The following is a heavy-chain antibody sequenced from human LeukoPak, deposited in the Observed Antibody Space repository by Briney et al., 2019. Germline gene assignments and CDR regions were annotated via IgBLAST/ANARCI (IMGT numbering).Heavy chain of an antibody. Sequence: SETLSLTCTVSGGSISSYYWSWIRQPPGKGLEWIGYIYYSGSTNYNPSLKSRVTISVDTSKNQFSLKLSSVTAADTAVYYCAREGGSLGLFDYWGQGTLVTVSS. V-gene: IGHV4-59*01. CDR2: IYYSGST. J-gene: IGHJ4*02. CDR3: AREGGSLGLFDY. CDR1: GGSISSYY. D-gene: IGHD1-26*01.